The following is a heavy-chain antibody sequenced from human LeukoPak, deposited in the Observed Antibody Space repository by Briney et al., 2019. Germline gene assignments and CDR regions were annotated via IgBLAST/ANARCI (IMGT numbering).Heavy chain of an antibody. D-gene: IGHD3-22*01. Sequence: PGGSLRLSCAASGFTFSSFWMNWVRQAPGKGLEWVANIKQDGSEKYYVDSVKGRFTISRDNAKNSLFLQMNSLRAEDTAVYYCARAYYYDNSGYYYWGQGTLVTVSS. V-gene: IGHV3-7*04. CDR3: ARAYYYDNSGYYY. J-gene: IGHJ4*02. CDR2: IKQDGSEK. CDR1: GFTFSSFW.